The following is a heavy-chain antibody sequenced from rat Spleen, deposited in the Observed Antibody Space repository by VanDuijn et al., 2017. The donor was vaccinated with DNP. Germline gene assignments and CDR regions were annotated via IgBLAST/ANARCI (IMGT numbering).Heavy chain of an antibody. V-gene: IGHV5-25*01. Sequence: EVQMVESGGGLVKPGRSLKLSCAASGFTFSNYYMAWVRQAPTKGLEWVASISPSGGNTYYPDSVKGRFTISRDNGKSTLYLQMDSLMSDDTATYYCARRGISLYWYFDFWGPGTMVTVSS. J-gene: IGHJ1*01. CDR1: GFTFSNYY. CDR2: ISPSGGNT. CDR3: ARRGISLYWYFDF. D-gene: IGHD1-2*01.